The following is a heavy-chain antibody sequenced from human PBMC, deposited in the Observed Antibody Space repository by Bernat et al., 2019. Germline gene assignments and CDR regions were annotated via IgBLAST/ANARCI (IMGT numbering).Heavy chain of an antibody. Sequence: QVQLQESGPGLVKPSQTLSLTCTVSGGSISSGGYYWSWIRQHPGKGLEWIGYIYYSGSTYYNPSLKGRVTISVDTSKNQCSLKLSSVTAADTAVYYCARDRRGYASHYYYYGMDVWGQGTTVTVSS. J-gene: IGHJ6*02. CDR2: IYYSGST. V-gene: IGHV4-31*03. CDR1: GGSISSGGYY. D-gene: IGHD2-2*01. CDR3: ARDRRGYASHYYYYGMDV.